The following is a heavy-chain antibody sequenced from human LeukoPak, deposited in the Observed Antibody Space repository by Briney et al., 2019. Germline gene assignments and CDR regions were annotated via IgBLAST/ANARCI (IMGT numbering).Heavy chain of an antibody. CDR3: ARGGYQLPVSV. Sequence: GGSLRLSCAASGFSFSSYEMNWVRQAPGKGLEWISYISTSGNTIYYADSVKGRFTISRDNAKNSLFLQMNSLRAEDTAVYHCARGGYQLPVSVWGKGTTVTVSS. J-gene: IGHJ6*04. V-gene: IGHV3-48*03. CDR2: ISTSGNTI. CDR1: GFSFSSYE. D-gene: IGHD2-2*01.